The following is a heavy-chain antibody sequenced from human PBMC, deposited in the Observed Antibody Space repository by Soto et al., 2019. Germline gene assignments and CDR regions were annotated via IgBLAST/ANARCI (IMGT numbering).Heavy chain of an antibody. V-gene: IGHV1-18*01. CDR3: ARDGYGSRSDY. D-gene: IGHD5-18*01. CDR1: GYTFTSYG. Sequence: QVQLVQSGAEVKKPVASVKVSCKASGYTFTSYGISWVRQAPGQGLEWMGWISAYNGYTNYVQKLQGRVTMTTDTYTSTAYMDLRSLRSDDTAVYYCARDGYGSRSDYWGQGTLVTVSS. J-gene: IGHJ4*02. CDR2: ISAYNGYT.